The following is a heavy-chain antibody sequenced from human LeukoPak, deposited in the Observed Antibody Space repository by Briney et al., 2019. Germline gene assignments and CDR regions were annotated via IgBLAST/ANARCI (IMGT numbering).Heavy chain of an antibody. V-gene: IGHV3-48*03. CDR2: ISSSGSTT. CDR1: GFTFSSYE. Sequence: GGSLRLSCAASGFTFSSYEMNWVRQAPGKGLEWVSYISSSGSTTYYADSVKGRFTISRDNAKNSLYLQTNSLRAEDTAVYYCARKARSVYFDHWGQGTLVTVSS. CDR3: ARKARSVYFDH. J-gene: IGHJ4*02.